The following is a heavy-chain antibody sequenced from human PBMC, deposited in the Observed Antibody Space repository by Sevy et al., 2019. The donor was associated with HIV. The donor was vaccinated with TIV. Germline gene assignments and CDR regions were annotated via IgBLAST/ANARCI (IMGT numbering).Heavy chain of an antibody. V-gene: IGHV3-74*01. CDR1: GFTFSSYW. Sequence: GGSLRLSCAASGFTFSSYWMHWVRQAPGKGLMWVSRINGDGSSTSYACSVKGRFTISRDNAKNTLYLQMNSLRAEDTAVYYCARWRAVAGSPHAFDIWGQGTMVTVS. J-gene: IGHJ3*02. CDR3: ARWRAVAGSPHAFDI. CDR2: INGDGSST. D-gene: IGHD6-19*01.